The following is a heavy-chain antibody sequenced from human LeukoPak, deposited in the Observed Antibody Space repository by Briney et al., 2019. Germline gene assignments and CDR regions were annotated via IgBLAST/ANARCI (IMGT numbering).Heavy chain of an antibody. CDR2: ISSSGSTI. CDR3: ARDFSSGSFYGDYYFDY. J-gene: IGHJ4*02. D-gene: IGHD1-26*01. Sequence: GGSLRLSCAASGFTFSSYEMNWVRQAPGKGLEWVSYISSSGSTIYYADSVKGRFTISRDDAKNSLYLQMNSLRAEDTAVHYCARDFSSGSFYGDYYFDYWGQGTLVTVSS. CDR1: GFTFSSYE. V-gene: IGHV3-48*03.